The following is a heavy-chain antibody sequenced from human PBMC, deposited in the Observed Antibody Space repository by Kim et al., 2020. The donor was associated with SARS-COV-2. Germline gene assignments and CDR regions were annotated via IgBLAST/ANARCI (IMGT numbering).Heavy chain of an antibody. V-gene: IGHV3-11*06. CDR1: GFTFSDYY. J-gene: IGHJ3*02. Sequence: GGSLRLSCAASGFTFSDYYMSWIRQAPGKGLEWVSYISSSSSYTNYADSVKGRFTISRDNAKNSLYLQMNSLRAEDTAVYYCARVAYDYVWGQRKGAFDIWGQGTMVTVSS. CDR2: ISSSSSYT. D-gene: IGHD3-16*01. CDR3: ARVAYDYVWGQRKGAFDI.